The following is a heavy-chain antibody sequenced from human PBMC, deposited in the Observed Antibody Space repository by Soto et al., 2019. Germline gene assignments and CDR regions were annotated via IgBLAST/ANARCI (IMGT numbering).Heavy chain of an antibody. D-gene: IGHD3-3*01. CDR1: GYTFTSYG. CDR2: ISAYNGNT. V-gene: IGHV1-18*04. Sequence: GASVKVSCKASGYTFTSYGISWVRQAPGQGPEWMGWISAYNGNTNYAQKLQGRVTMTTDTSTSTAYMELRSLRSDDTAVYYCARDPPFWSGYYTDWFDPWGQGTLVTVSS. J-gene: IGHJ5*02. CDR3: ARDPPFWSGYYTDWFDP.